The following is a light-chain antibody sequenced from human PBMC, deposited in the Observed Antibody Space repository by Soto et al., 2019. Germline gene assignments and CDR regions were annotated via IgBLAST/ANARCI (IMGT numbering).Light chain of an antibody. CDR1: QIISSW. V-gene: IGKV1-5*01. Sequence: DIQMTQSPSTLSASVGDRVTITCRASQIISSWLAWYQQKPGQAPKLLIYDASSLESGVPSRFSGSGSGTEFTLTISSLQPDDFATYYCQQYNSYTFGQGTKLEIK. CDR2: DAS. J-gene: IGKJ2*01. CDR3: QQYNSYT.